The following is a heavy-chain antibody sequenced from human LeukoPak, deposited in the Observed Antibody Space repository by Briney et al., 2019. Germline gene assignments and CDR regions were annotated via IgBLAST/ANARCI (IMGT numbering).Heavy chain of an antibody. V-gene: IGHV1-58*01. Sequence: ASVKVSCKASGFTFTSSAVQWVRQARGQRLEWIGWIVVGSGNTNYAQKFQERVTITRDMSTSTAYMELSSLRSEDTAVYYCAAAYCGGDCAWDYWGQGTLVTVSS. CDR1: GFTFTSSA. D-gene: IGHD2-21*02. CDR2: IVVGSGNT. J-gene: IGHJ4*02. CDR3: AAAYCGGDCAWDY.